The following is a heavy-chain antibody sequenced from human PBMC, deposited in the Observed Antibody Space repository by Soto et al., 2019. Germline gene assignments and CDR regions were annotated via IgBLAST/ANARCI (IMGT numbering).Heavy chain of an antibody. D-gene: IGHD6-6*01. V-gene: IGHV4-38-2*01. CDR2: IYHTEST. J-gene: IGHJ4*02. Sequence: SETLSLTCAVSGHSISSGFYYWGWVRQPPGKGLEWIGSIYHTESTYYNPSLKSRVTMSVDTSKNQLSLKLSSMTAADTAVYFCARYGYSCSARFFDYWGQGTRVTVSS. CDR3: ARYGYSCSARFFDY. CDR1: GHSISSGFYY.